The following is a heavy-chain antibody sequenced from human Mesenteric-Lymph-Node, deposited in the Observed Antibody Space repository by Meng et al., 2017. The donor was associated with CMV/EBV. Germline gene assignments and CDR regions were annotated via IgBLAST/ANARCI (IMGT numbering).Heavy chain of an antibody. J-gene: IGHJ4*02. CDR1: GGSSSGYY. Sequence: QLHQWGAGLLKPSETLSCTCAVHGGSSSGYYWNWIRQSPEKGLEWIGEINHSGSTTYNPSFTSRIIISVDTSTNQISLNMSSVTAADTAVYYCARGSSYDILTGYFDYWGQGALVTVSS. CDR3: ARGSSYDILTGYFDY. V-gene: IGHV4-34*01. CDR2: INHSGST. D-gene: IGHD3-9*01.